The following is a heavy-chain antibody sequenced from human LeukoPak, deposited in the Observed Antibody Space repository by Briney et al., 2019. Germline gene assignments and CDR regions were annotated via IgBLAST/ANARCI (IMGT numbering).Heavy chain of an antibody. CDR3: ARPRRPFKYYYDSSGYNDAFDI. D-gene: IGHD3-22*01. CDR2: IYYSGST. J-gene: IGHJ3*02. V-gene: IGHV4-59*01. CDR1: GGSISSNYY. Sequence: SETLSLTCTVSGGSISSNYYWSWIRQPPGKGLELIGYIYYSGSTTYNPTLKSRVAISVDTSKNQFSLKLNSVTAADTAVYYCARPRRPFKYYYDSSGYNDAFDIWGQGTMVTVSS.